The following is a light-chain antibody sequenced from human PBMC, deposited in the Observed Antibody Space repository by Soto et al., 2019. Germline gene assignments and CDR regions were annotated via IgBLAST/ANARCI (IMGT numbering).Light chain of an antibody. V-gene: IGLV1-40*01. CDR1: SSNIGADYE. CDR2: GNT. CDR3: QTYNNTLTVRV. J-gene: IGLJ1*01. Sequence: QSVLTQPPSVSGAPGQRVIISCTGGSSNIGADYEVHWYQQLPGTAPKLLIYGNTNRPSGVPDRFSGSKSGSSASLAITGLQAEDEVEYYSQTYNNTLTVRVFGTGTKVPDL.